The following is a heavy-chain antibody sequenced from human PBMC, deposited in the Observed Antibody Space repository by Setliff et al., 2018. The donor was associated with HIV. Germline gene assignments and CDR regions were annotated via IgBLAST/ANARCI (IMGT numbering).Heavy chain of an antibody. D-gene: IGHD4-17*01. CDR1: AYSISSGYH. CDR2: IYHSGST. J-gene: IGHJ4*02. V-gene: IGHV4-38-2*01. CDR3: ARAAAGNTGPFDL. Sequence: SETLSLTCAVSAYSISSGYHWGWIRQPPGKGLEWIGSIYHSGSTYYNPSLKSRVTMSVDTSKNQFSLKLTSVTASDTAVYYCARAAAGNTGPFDLWGQGSPVTVSS.